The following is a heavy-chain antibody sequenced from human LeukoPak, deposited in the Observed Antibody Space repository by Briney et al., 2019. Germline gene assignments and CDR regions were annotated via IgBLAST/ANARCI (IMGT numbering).Heavy chain of an antibody. CDR3: ARDGRYCSGGSCYHNWFDP. D-gene: IGHD2-15*01. CDR2: ISYDGSNK. J-gene: IGHJ5*02. Sequence: GGSLRLSCAASGFTFSNYGMYWVRQAPGKGLEGVAVISYDGSNKYYADSVKGRFTISRDNSKNTLYLQMNSLRAEDTAVYYCARDGRYCSGGSCYHNWFDPWGQGTLVTVSS. V-gene: IGHV3-30*03. CDR1: GFTFSNYG.